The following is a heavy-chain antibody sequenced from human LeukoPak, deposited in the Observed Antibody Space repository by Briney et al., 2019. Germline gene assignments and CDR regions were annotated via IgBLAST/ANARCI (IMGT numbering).Heavy chain of an antibody. CDR2: ISGSGGST. J-gene: IGHJ4*02. D-gene: IGHD7-27*01. CDR3: AKDGGLWVSAHWGDS. V-gene: IGHV3-23*01. CDR1: GFTFSSYA. Sequence: GGSLRLSCAASGFTFSSYAMSWVRQAPGKGLEWVSAISGSGGSTYYADSVKGRFTVSRDNSKNTLFLQMNSLKAEDTAVYYCAKDGGLWVSAHWGDSWGRGTLVTVSS.